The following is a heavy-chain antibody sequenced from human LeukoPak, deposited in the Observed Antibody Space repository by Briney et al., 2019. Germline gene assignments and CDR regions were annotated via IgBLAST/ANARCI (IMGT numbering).Heavy chain of an antibody. J-gene: IGHJ4*02. V-gene: IGHV3-48*03. Sequence: GGSLRLPCAVSGFTFSSYAMKWVREAPGEGVEGRSYIGSNGDDKLYADSVKGRFTISRDDAKNSVYLQMHSLRDEDTALYYRARDLNGDDDFDYWGQGTLVTVSS. CDR1: GFTFSSYA. D-gene: IGHD2-8*01. CDR2: IGSNGDDK. CDR3: ARDLNGDDDFDY.